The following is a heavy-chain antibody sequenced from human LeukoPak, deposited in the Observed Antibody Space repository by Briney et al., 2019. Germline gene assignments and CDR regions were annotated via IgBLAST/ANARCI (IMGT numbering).Heavy chain of an antibody. CDR3: AKGDIVVVVAATTAGFDY. CDR2: IYSGGST. D-gene: IGHD2-15*01. V-gene: IGHV3-53*01. CDR1: GFTVSSNY. J-gene: IGHJ4*02. Sequence: GGSLRLSCAASGFTVSSNYMSWVRQAPGKGLEWVSVIYSGGSTYYADSVKGRFTISRDNSKNTLYLQMNSLRAEDTAVYYCAKGDIVVVVAATTAGFDYWGQGTLVTVSS.